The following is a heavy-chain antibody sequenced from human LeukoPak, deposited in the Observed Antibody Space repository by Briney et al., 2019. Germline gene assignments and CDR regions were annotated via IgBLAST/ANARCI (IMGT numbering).Heavy chain of an antibody. V-gene: IGHV4-59*01. J-gene: IGHJ4*02. CDR1: GGSISSYY. CDR3: ARAKYGDYADY. D-gene: IGHD4-17*01. CDR2: IYYSGST. Sequence: SEPLSLSCTVSGGSISSYYWSWIRQPPGKGLEWIGYIYYSGSTNYNPSLKSRVTISVDTSKNQFSLKLSSVTAADTAVYYCARAKYGDYADYWGQGTLVTVSS.